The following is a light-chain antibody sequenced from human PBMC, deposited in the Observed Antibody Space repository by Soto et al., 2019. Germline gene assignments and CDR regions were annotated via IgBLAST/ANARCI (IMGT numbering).Light chain of an antibody. CDR2: EVT. CDR1: SIDVGGYSY. Sequence: QSALTQPASVSGSPGQSITISCTGTSIDVGGYSYVSWYRQHPGKAPKLMIYEVTIRPSGVPDRISGFKSGNTASLTISGLQAEDEGDYYCCSFAGSQILVFGGGTKLTVL. V-gene: IGLV2-14*01. J-gene: IGLJ2*01. CDR3: CSFAGSQILV.